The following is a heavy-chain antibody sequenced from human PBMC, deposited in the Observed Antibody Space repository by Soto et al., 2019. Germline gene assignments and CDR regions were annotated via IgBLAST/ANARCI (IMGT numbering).Heavy chain of an antibody. Sequence: ASVKVSCTASGYTFTGYYMHWVRQAPGQGLEWMGWINPNSGGTNYAQKFQGWVTMTRGTSISTAYMELSRLRSDDTAVYYCARVNGDYVSRWYFDLWGRGTLVTVSS. J-gene: IGHJ2*01. D-gene: IGHD4-17*01. V-gene: IGHV1-2*04. CDR2: INPNSGGT. CDR3: ARVNGDYVSRWYFDL. CDR1: GYTFTGYY.